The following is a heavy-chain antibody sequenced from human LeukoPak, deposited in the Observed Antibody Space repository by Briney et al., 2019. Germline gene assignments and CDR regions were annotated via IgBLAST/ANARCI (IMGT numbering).Heavy chain of an antibody. D-gene: IGHD1-7*01. CDR3: SELAYGY. J-gene: IGHJ4*02. CDR2: IRSKAYGGTT. CDR1: GFTFRSYA. V-gene: IGHV3-49*04. Sequence: GGSLRLSCAASGFTFRSYAMKWVRQAPGKGLEWVGFIRSKAYGGTTEYAASVKGRFTISRDDSKSIAYLQMNSLKTEDTAVYYCSELAYGYWGQGTLVTVSS.